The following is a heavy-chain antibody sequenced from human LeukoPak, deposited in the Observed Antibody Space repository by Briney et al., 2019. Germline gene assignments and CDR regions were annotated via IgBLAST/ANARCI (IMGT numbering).Heavy chain of an antibody. CDR1: GYTFTGYY. Sequence: ASVKVSCKASGYTFTGYYMHWVRQAPGQGLEWMGWISAYNGNTNYAQKLQGRVTMTTDTSTSTAYMELRSLRSDDTAVYYCARTGGIAGPEALFDYWGQGALVTVSS. J-gene: IGHJ4*02. CDR2: ISAYNGNT. D-gene: IGHD6-13*01. V-gene: IGHV1-18*04. CDR3: ARTGGIAGPEALFDY.